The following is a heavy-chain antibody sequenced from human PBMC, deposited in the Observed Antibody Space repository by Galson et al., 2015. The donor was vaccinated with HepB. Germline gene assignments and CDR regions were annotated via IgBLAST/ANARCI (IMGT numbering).Heavy chain of an antibody. CDR2: ISSYRSTI. CDR3: ASVCSSSSCYPYYGMDV. CDR1: GFTFSTYS. J-gene: IGHJ6*02. V-gene: IGHV3-48*04. Sequence: SLRLSCAASGFTFSTYSMTWVRQAPGKGLEWVSYISSYRSTIYYADSVKGRFTISRDNAKNSLYLQMNSLRAEDTAVYYCASVCSSSSCYPYYGMDVWGQGTTVTVSS. D-gene: IGHD2-2*01.